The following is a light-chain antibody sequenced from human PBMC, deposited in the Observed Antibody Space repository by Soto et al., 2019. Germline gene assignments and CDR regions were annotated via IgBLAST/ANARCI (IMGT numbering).Light chain of an antibody. CDR2: DVN. CDR1: SSDVGGYNY. CDR3: SSYSSSSTRLV. V-gene: IGLV2-14*03. J-gene: IGLJ2*01. Sequence: QSALTQPASVSGSPGQSITISCTGTSSDVGGYNYVSWYQHHPDKAPKLMIYDVNNRPSGVSNRFSGSKSGNTASLTISGLQAVDEAAYCCSSYSSSSTRLVFGGGTKLTVL.